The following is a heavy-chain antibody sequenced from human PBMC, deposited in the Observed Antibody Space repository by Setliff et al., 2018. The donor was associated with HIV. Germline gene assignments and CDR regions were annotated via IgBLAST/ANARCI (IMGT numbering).Heavy chain of an antibody. J-gene: IGHJ4*02. V-gene: IGHV1-3*01. CDR2: INADNGNT. D-gene: IGHD3-10*01. CDR3: VSELPGST. CDR1: GYTFSSNY. Sequence: GASVKVSCKASGYTFSSNYLHWVRQAPGQRLEWMGEINADNGNTQYSQKFQGRVTITRDTSANTVYMELSSLKSEDTGVYYCVSELPGSTWGQGTLVTVSS.